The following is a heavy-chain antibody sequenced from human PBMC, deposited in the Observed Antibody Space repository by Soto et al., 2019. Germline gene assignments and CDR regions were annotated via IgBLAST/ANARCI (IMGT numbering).Heavy chain of an antibody. CDR2: IYYSGRI. CDR1: GGSISSGSSY. CDR3: ARDTSAAGHSFFDS. J-gene: IGHJ4*02. D-gene: IGHD6-13*01. V-gene: IGHV4-31*03. Sequence: TLSLTCTVSGGSISSGSSYWSWIRQHPVKGLEWIGYIYYSGRIYYNPSLKSRVSISLDTSKNKFALNMTSVTAADTAVYYCARDTSAAGHSFFDSWGQGTQVTVSS.